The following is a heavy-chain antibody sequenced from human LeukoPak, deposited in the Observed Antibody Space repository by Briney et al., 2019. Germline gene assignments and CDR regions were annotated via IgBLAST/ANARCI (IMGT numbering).Heavy chain of an antibody. CDR2: ISGSGVTT. V-gene: IGHV3-23*01. CDR3: ARGKTAASGVFDY. D-gene: IGHD6-13*01. Sequence: GGSLRLSCAASRFIFSNYAMTWVRRGPGKGLEWVSAISGSGVTTYYADSVKGRFTISRDNAKNSLYLQMNSLRAEDTAVYYCARGKTAASGVFDYWGQGTLVTVSS. J-gene: IGHJ4*02. CDR1: RFIFSNYA.